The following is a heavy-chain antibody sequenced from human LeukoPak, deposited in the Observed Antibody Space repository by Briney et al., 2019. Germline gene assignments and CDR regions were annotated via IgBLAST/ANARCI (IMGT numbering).Heavy chain of an antibody. D-gene: IGHD2-21*02. CDR2: VKSQTDGGTT. J-gene: IGHJ4*02. CDR3: TTVSGGDFYFDY. V-gene: IGHV3-15*01. Sequence: GGSLKLSCAASGFTFSNAWMSWVRQAPGKALEWVGRVKSQTDGGTTDYAATVTGRFTISRDDSKNTLFLQMNSLKTEDTAVYYCTTVSGGDFYFDYWGQGTLVTVSS. CDR1: GFTFSNAW.